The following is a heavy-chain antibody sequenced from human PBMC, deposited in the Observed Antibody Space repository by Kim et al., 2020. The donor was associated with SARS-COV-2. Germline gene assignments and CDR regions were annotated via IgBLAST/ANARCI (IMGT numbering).Heavy chain of an antibody. V-gene: IGHV4-59*08. Sequence: SETLSLTCTVSGGSISSYYWSWIRQPPGKGLEWIGYIYYSGSTNYNPSLKSRVTISVDTSKNQFSLKLSSVTAADTAVYYCARQGITFGGVIVNSGWFDPWGQGTLVTVSS. D-gene: IGHD3-16*02. CDR3: ARQGITFGGVIVNSGWFDP. CDR1: GGSISSYY. CDR2: IYYSGST. J-gene: IGHJ5*02.